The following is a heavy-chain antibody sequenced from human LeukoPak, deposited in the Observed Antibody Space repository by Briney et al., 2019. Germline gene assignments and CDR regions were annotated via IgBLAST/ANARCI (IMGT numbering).Heavy chain of an antibody. CDR2: IFYTGTS. V-gene: IGHV4-39*01. J-gene: IGHJ4*02. CDR3: ARRVGSSRVEDY. D-gene: IGHD2-2*01. Sequence: KPSETLSLTCTVSGGSISISNYYWGWIRQPPGKGLEWIGTIFYTGTSYYNPSLKSRVTISADTSKNQFSLKLSSVTAADTAVYYCARRVGSSRVEDYWGQGTLVTASS. CDR1: GGSISISNYY.